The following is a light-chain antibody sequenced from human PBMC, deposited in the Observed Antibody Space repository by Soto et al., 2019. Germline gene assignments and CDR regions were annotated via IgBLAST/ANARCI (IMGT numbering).Light chain of an antibody. Sequence: IVLTQSPGTLSLSPGERATLSCRASQSVSSSHLAWYQQKPGQAPRLLIYGASGRATGIPDRFSGSGSGTDFTLTISRLEPEDFAVYYCQQYGRSPFTFGQGTKLEIK. CDR1: QSVSSSH. V-gene: IGKV3-20*01. CDR2: GAS. J-gene: IGKJ2*01. CDR3: QQYGRSPFT.